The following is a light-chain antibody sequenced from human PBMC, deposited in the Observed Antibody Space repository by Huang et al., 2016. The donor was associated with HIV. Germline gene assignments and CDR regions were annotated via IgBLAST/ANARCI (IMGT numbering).Light chain of an antibody. Sequence: DIVMTQSPDSLAVSPGERATINCKSSQRVLYRLSKKNYLAWFQQKPGRPPMLLIYWATTREAGGPDRFSGSGSGTDFTLTINNQQAEDVAVYCCLQYDSVPQTFGHGTKVEI. CDR2: WAT. CDR3: LQYDSVPQT. V-gene: IGKV4-1*01. J-gene: IGKJ1*01. CDR1: QRVLYRLSKKNY.